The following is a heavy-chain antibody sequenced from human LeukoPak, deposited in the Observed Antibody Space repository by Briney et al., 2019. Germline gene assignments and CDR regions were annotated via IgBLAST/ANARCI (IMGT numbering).Heavy chain of an antibody. CDR1: SGSISGYY. D-gene: IGHD1-1*01. Sequence: PSETLSLTCTVSSGSISGYYWSWIRQPPGKGLEWVGSIYHSGSTYYNSSLRSRVAISVDTSKNQFSLKLSSVTAADTAVYYCARKNADYWGQGTLVTVSS. CDR3: ARKNADY. J-gene: IGHJ4*02. V-gene: IGHV4-38-2*02. CDR2: IYHSGST.